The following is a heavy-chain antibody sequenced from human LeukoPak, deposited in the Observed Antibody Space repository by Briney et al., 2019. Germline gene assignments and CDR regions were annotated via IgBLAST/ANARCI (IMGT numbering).Heavy chain of an antibody. CDR2: IGGTGSST. D-gene: IGHD3-16*01. CDR1: GLTFDKYA. CDR3: AKDIDGAPNPDY. J-gene: IGHJ4*02. V-gene: IGHV3-23*01. Sequence: GGSLTLSCAASGLTFDKYAMSWVRQAPGKGLEWVSAIGGTGSSTYYTDSVKGRFTISRDNSKNTLYLQMNSLRAEDTAVYYCAKDIDGAPNPDYGGQGTLVTVSS.